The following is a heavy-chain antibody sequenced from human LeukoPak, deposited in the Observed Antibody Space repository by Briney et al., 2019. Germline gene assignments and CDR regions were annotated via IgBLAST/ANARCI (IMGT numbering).Heavy chain of an antibody. V-gene: IGHV3-23*01. CDR1: GFTFSSYA. D-gene: IGHD5-18*01. CDR3: AKPGIGYSYGYLDAFDI. J-gene: IGHJ3*02. Sequence: GVSLRLSCAASGFTFSSYAMSWVRQAPGKGLEWVSAISGSGGSTYYADSVKGRFTISRDNSKNTLYLQMNSLRAEDTAVYYCAKPGIGYSYGYLDAFDIWGQGTMVTVSS. CDR2: ISGSGGST.